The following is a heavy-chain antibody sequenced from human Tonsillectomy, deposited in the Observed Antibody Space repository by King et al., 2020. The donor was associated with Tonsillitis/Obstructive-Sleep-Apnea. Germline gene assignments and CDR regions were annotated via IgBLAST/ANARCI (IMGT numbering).Heavy chain of an antibody. V-gene: IGHV3-23*04. CDR3: AKPYTDKIPAAIVDWFDP. J-gene: IGHJ5*02. D-gene: IGHD2-2*01. CDR1: GFTFSSYA. Sequence: VQLVESGGGLVQPGGSLRLSCAASGFTFSSYAMSWVRQAPGKGLEWVSAISGSGGSTYYADSVKGRFTISRDNSKNTLYLQMNSLRAEDTAVYYCAKPYTDKIPAAIVDWFDPWGEGTLGTVSS. CDR2: ISGSGGST.